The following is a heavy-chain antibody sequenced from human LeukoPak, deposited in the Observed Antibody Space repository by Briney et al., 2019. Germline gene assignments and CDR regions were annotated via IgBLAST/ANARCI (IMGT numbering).Heavy chain of an antibody. CDR1: AFTFSSYG. CDR2: ISGDGRDI. D-gene: IGHD3-3*01. J-gene: IGHJ3*01. V-gene: IGHV3-23*01. Sequence: GGTLRLSCAASAFTFSSYGMSWVRQAPGKGLEWVSAISGDGRDIFYADAVKGRFTISRDNSKNTLYLQMNSLRDEDTALYYCATHGGGTIRIEAFDVWGQGTMVTISS. CDR3: ATHGGGTIRIEAFDV.